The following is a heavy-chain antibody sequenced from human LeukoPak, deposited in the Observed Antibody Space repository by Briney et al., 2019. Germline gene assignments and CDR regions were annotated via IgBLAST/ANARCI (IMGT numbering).Heavy chain of an antibody. CDR3: ASRTHSSSWYQPSYYYYMDV. J-gene: IGHJ6*03. D-gene: IGHD6-13*01. V-gene: IGHV3-23*01. CDR2: ISGSGGST. Sequence: GGSLRLSCAASGFTFSSYAMSWVRQAPGKGLEWVSAISGSGGSTYYADSVKGRFTISRDNSKNTLYPQMNSLRAEDTAVYYCASRTHSSSWYQPSYYYYMDVWGKGTTVTVSS. CDR1: GFTFSSYA.